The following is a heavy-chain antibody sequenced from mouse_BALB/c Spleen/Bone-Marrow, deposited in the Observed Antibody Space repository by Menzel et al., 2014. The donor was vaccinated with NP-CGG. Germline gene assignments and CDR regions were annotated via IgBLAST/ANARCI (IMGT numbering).Heavy chain of an antibody. V-gene: IGHV1S137*01. D-gene: IGHD2-2*01. CDR3: AIRYGYDGEAVAWFAY. CDR2: ISTHYGDA. J-gene: IGHJ3*01. Sequence: VQLQQSGAELVRPGVSVKISCKGSGYTFTDYAMHWVKQSHAKSLEWIGVISTHYGDASYNQKFKGKATMTVDKSSSTAYMELARLTSEDSAIYYCAIRYGYDGEAVAWFAYWGQGTLVTVSA. CDR1: GYTFTDYA.